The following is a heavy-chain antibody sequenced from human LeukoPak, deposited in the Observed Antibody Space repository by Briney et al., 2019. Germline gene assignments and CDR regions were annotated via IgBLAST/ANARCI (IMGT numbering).Heavy chain of an antibody. CDR3: AKSSRRYYDSSGYSIDY. CDR1: GGTFSSYA. V-gene: IGHV3-23*01. D-gene: IGHD3-22*01. CDR2: ISRSGGST. J-gene: IGHJ4*02. Sequence: PGGSLRLSCAASGGTFSSYAMSWVRQAPGKGLEWVSAISRSGGSTYYADSVKGRFTISRDNSKNTLYLQMNSLRAEDTAVYYCAKSSRRYYDSSGYSIDYWGQGTLVTVSS.